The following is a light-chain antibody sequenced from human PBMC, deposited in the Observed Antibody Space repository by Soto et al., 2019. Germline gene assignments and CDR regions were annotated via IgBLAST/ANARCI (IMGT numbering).Light chain of an antibody. CDR1: QDISNY. CDR2: DAS. CDR3: QQYDNLVT. Sequence: DIPMTQSPSSLSASVGDRVTITCQASQDISNYLNWYQQKPGKAPKLLIYDASNLETGVPSRFSGGGSGTDFTFTISSLQPEDIATYYAQQYDNLVTFGGGTKVEIK. J-gene: IGKJ4*01. V-gene: IGKV1-33*01.